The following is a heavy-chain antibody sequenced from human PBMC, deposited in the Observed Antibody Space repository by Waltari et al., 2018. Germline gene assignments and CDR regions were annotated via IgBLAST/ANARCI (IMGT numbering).Heavy chain of an antibody. J-gene: IGHJ3*02. CDR1: GSPFDDFP. Sequence: EVRLLGSGGGLVHLGGSLSLPCAPSGSPFDDFPCPWSRQAPGKGLEWGSGISWNSGSVGYADSVKGRFTISRDNAKNSLYLQMNSLRAEDTALYYCANMVRGVAGAFDIWGQGTMVTVSS. V-gene: IGHV3-9*01. CDR3: ANMVRGVAGAFDI. D-gene: IGHD3-10*01. CDR2: ISWNSGSV.